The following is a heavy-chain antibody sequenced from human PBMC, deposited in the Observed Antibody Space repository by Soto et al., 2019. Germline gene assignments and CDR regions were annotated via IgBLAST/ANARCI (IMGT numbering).Heavy chain of an antibody. V-gene: IGHV3-73*01. J-gene: IGHJ3*02. D-gene: IGHD3-16*02. CDR2: IRSKTNSYAT. CDR3: TSRLGELSFPRAFDI. CDR1: GFTVSGSA. Sequence: EVQLVESGGGLVQPGGSLKLSCAASGFTVSGSAVHWVRQASGKGLEWVGRIRSKTNSYATAYAASVKGRFTISRDDSKNTEYLQMNSLKTEDTSVYYCTSRLGELSFPRAFDIWGQGTMVTVSS.